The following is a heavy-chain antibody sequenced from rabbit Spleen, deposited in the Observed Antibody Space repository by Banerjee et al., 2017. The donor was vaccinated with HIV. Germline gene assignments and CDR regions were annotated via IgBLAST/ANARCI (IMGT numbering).Heavy chain of an antibody. J-gene: IGHJ6*01. Sequence: QEQLEESGGGLVKPEGSLTLTCTASGFSFSSTYYMCWVRQAPGKGLEWIGYIDPVFGITYYANWVNGRFSISRENAQNTVFLQMTSLTAADTATYFCARDLAGVICWNFGWWGPGTLVTVS. CDR1: GFSFSSTYY. CDR3: ARDLAGVICWNFGW. V-gene: IGHV1S45*01. CDR2: IDPVFGIT. D-gene: IGHD4-1*01.